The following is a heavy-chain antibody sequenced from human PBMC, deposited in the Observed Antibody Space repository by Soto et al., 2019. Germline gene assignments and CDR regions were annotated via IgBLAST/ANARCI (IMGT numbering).Heavy chain of an antibody. CDR2: ISGSGGST. CDR1: VFTFSSYA. V-gene: IGHV3-23*01. D-gene: IGHD3-3*01. Sequence: XGSLRLSCASSVFTFSSYAMSCVRQAPGKGLEWVSAISGSGGSTYYADSVKGRFTISRDNSKNTLYLQMNSLRAEDTAVYYCAKVAWHDAFEYWGQGTLVSLSS. CDR3: AKVAWHDAFEY. J-gene: IGHJ4*02.